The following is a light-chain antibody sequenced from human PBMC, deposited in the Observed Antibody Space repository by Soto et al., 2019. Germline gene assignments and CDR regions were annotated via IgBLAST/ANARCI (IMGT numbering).Light chain of an antibody. CDR3: CSYVGSSTFVV. Sequence: QSALTQPASVSGSPGQSITISCTGTSSDVGSYNLVSWYQQHPGKAPKLMIYEGSKRPSGVSNRFFGSKSGNTASLTISGLQAEDEADYYCCSYVGSSTFVVFGGGTKLTVL. V-gene: IGLV2-23*01. CDR2: EGS. J-gene: IGLJ2*01. CDR1: SSDVGSYNL.